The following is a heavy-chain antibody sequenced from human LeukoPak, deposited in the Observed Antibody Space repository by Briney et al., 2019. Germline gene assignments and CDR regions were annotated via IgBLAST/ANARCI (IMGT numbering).Heavy chain of an antibody. V-gene: IGHV4-34*01. J-gene: IGHJ6*02. CDR2: INHSGST. CDR3: ARDVVLLWFGVRYYNYYGMDV. D-gene: IGHD3-10*01. Sequence: SETLSLTCAVYGGSFSGYYWSWIRQPPGKGLEWIGEINHSGSTNYNPSLKSRVTISVDTSKNQFSLKLSSVTAADTAVYYCARDVVLLWFGVRYYNYYGMDVWSQGTTVTVSS. CDR1: GGSFSGYY.